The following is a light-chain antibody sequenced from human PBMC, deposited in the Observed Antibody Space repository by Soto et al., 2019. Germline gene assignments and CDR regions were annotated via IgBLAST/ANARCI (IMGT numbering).Light chain of an antibody. V-gene: IGKV3-15*01. CDR1: QSVTSDY. Sequence: EVVVTQSPGTLSLSPGERATLSCRASQSVTSDYLAWYQQKPGQSPRLLIYGASTRATGIPARFSGSGSGTEFTLTISSLQSEDFAVYYCQEYNNWHPITFGGGTKVDIK. J-gene: IGKJ4*01. CDR2: GAS. CDR3: QEYNNWHPIT.